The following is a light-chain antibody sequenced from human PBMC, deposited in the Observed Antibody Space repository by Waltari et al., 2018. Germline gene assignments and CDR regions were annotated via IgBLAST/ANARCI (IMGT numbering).Light chain of an antibody. CDR1: QSLTSNY. Sequence: EILLTQSPGTLSLSLGERATVSCRASQSLTSNYLAWYQQKLGQAPRLLIFGTSSRATDIPDRFSGSGSGTDFTLTISRLEADDFAVYYCQQYDSSPLTFGGGTKVEIK. CDR2: GTS. V-gene: IGKV3-20*01. CDR3: QQYDSSPLT. J-gene: IGKJ4*01.